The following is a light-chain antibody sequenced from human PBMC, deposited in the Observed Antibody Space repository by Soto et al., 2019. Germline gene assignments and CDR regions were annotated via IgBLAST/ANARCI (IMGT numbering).Light chain of an antibody. Sequence: EIVLTQSPGILSLSPGERASLSCGASQSITSSFLAWYQQKPGQAPRLLIYGASSRATGIPDSFSGTGSETDFTLTINRLEPEDFAVYDCQQYENSPITVGQGTRLEIK. J-gene: IGKJ5*01. V-gene: IGKV3-20*01. CDR3: QQYENSPIT. CDR2: GAS. CDR1: QSITSSF.